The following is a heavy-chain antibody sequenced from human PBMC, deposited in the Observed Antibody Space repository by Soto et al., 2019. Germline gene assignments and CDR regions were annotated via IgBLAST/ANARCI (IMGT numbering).Heavy chain of an antibody. CDR2: IIPALGTA. CDR1: GGTFSSHT. V-gene: IGHV1-69*08. J-gene: IGHJ2*01. Sequence: QDQLVQSGAEVKKPGSSVKVSCKASGGTFSSHTFSWVRQAPGQGLEWMGRIIPALGTATYAQKFQGRATITEDESPTTVYMALNSLRSEDTAVYYCARPDFGDYWYFDLWGRGTLVTVSS. D-gene: IGHD4-17*01. CDR3: ARPDFGDYWYFDL.